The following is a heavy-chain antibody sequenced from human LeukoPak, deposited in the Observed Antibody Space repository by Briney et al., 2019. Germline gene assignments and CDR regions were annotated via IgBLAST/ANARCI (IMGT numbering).Heavy chain of an antibody. D-gene: IGHD3-3*01. CDR3: ARDRGHDFWSGYSYGY. Sequence: GGSLRLSCAASGFTFSSYWMHWVRQAPGKGLVWVSRINSDGGSTSYADSVKGRFTISRDNAKNTLYLQMNSLRAEDTAVYYCARDRGHDFWSGYSYGYWGQGTLVTVSS. J-gene: IGHJ4*02. CDR2: INSDGGST. V-gene: IGHV3-74*01. CDR1: GFTFSSYW.